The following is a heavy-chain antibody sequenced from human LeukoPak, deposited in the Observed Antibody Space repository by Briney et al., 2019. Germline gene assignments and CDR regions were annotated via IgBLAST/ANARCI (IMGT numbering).Heavy chain of an antibody. J-gene: IGHJ3*02. CDR1: GGTFSSYA. V-gene: IGHV1-69*04. Sequence: ASVKVSCKASGGTFSSYAISWVRQAPGQGLEWMGRIIPILSIANYAQKFQGRVTITADKSTSTAYMELSSLRSEDTAVYYCARDDRAAYDAFDIWGQGTMVTVSS. D-gene: IGHD6-25*01. CDR2: IIPILSIA. CDR3: ARDDRAAYDAFDI.